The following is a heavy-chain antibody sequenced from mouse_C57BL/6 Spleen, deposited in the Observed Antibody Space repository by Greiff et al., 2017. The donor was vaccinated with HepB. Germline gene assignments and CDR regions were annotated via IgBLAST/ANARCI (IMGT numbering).Heavy chain of an antibody. CDR1: GFSLTSYG. CDR2: IWSDGST. CDR3: ARHSNYPYYAMDY. D-gene: IGHD2-5*01. V-gene: IGHV2-6-1*01. J-gene: IGHJ4*01. Sequence: VHLVESGPGLVAPSQSLSITCTVSGFSLTSYGVHWVRQPPGKGLEWLVVIWSDGSTTYNSALKSRLSISKDNSKSQVFLKMNSLQTDDTAMYYCARHSNYPYYAMDYWGQGTSVTVSS.